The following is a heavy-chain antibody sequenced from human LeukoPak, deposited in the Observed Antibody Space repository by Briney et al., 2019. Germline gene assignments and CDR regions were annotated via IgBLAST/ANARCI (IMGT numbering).Heavy chain of an antibody. Sequence: PSETLPLTCTVSGGSISSHYWTWIRQPPGKGLEWFGYIFNTGTTNYNPSLNSRFTISLDTSKNQFSLHLTLLTAADTPFNFCARDDYGVFDAFDVWGQRKVGTVSS. CDR1: GGSISSHY. V-gene: IGHV4-4*08. CDR2: IFNTGTT. D-gene: IGHD4-17*01. CDR3: ARDDYGVFDAFDV. J-gene: IGHJ3*01.